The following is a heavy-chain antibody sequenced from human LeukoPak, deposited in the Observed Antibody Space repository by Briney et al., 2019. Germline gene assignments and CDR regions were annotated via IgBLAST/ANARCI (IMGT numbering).Heavy chain of an antibody. CDR3: TIVGRYSSTWPPEGDDAFDV. D-gene: IGHD6-13*01. CDR1: GYTFSSYG. J-gene: IGHJ3*01. Sequence: GASVKVSCKTSGYTFSSYGIRWARQAPGQGLEWRGWISGYDGHTKYAQQFQGRVTMSADTWTTTVYMELRSLRSADTGLYCCTIVGRYSSTWPPEGDDAFDVWGQGTRVTVFS. V-gene: IGHV1-18*01. CDR2: ISGYDGHT.